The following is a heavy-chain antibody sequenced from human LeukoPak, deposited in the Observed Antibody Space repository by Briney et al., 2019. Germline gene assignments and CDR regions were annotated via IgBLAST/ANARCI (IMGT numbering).Heavy chain of an antibody. J-gene: IGHJ3*02. CDR1: GGSISGYY. V-gene: IGHV4-59*08. D-gene: IGHD5-18*01. CDR2: IYYSGST. Sequence: SETLSLTCTVSGGSISGYYWSWIRQPPGKGLEWIGYIYYSGSTSYNPSLKSRVTISVDTSKNQFSLKLSSVTAADTAVYYCARQRIQQTRTPYHDAFDIWGQGTMVTVSS. CDR3: ARQRIQQTRTPYHDAFDI.